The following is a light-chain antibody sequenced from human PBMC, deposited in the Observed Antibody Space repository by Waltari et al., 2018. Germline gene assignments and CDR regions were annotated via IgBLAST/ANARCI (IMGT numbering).Light chain of an antibody. J-gene: IGKJ3*01. CDR1: QSLVPTDGKTY. CDR3: MQSIQLPLVT. V-gene: IGKV2D-29*01. CDR2: EVS. Sequence: IVLTQTPLSLSVTPGQPASISCKSSQSLVPTDGKTYLYWYLQKAGQPPQLLIHEVSDRFTGVPPRFSGSGSGTDFTLKISRVEAEDVGIYYCMQSIQLPLVTFGPGTKVEIK.